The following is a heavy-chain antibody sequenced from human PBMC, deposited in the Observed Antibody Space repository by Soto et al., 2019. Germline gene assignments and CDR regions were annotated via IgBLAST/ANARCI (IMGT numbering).Heavy chain of an antibody. J-gene: IGHJ6*02. D-gene: IGHD1-1*01. Sequence: PSETLSLTCAVSGGSISSGGYSWGWIRQPPGKGLEWIGYIYHSGSTYYNPSLKSRVTISVDRSKNQFSLKLSSVTAADTAVYYCASVRTGTTDYYYGMDVWGQGTTVTVSS. V-gene: IGHV4-30-2*01. CDR3: ASVRTGTTDYYYGMDV. CDR2: IYHSGST. CDR1: GGSISSGGYS.